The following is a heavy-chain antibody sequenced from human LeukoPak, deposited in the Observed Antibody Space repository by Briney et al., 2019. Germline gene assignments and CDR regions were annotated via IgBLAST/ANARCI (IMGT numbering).Heavy chain of an antibody. V-gene: IGHV4-34*01. CDR1: GGSFSGNY. J-gene: IGHJ5*02. CDR2: IIHSGRI. Sequence: SETLSLTCAVYGGSFSGNYWSWIRQSPGKGLEWIGEIIHSGRINYNPSLESRVTISVDTSKNQFSLKLSSVTAADTAVYYCARGLNYDILTANHFTALFDPWGQGTLVPVSS. D-gene: IGHD3-9*01. CDR3: ARGLNYDILTANHFTALFDP.